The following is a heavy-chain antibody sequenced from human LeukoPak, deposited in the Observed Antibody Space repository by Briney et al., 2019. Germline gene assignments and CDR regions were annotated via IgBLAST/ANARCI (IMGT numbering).Heavy chain of an antibody. D-gene: IGHD3-3*01. J-gene: IGHJ4*02. CDR3: ARWLRRGYYREYYFDY. V-gene: IGHV5-51*01. Sequence: GESLKISCKGSGYSLTSYWIGWVRQMPGKSLEWMGIIYPGDSDTRYSPSFQGQVTISADKSISTAYLQWSSLKASDTAMYYCARWLRRGYYREYYFDYWGQGTLVTVSS. CDR1: GYSLTSYW. CDR2: IYPGDSDT.